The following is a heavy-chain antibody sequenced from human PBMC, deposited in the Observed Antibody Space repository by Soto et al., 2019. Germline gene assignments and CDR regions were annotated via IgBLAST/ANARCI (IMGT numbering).Heavy chain of an antibody. Sequence: ASVKVSCKASGGTFSSYAISWVRQAPGQGLEWMGGIIPIFGTANYAQRFQGRVTITADESTSTAYMELSSPRSEDTAVYYCARGGRCRVRGVSCHGMDVWGQGTRGT. CDR1: GGTFSSYA. V-gene: IGHV1-69*13. J-gene: IGHJ6*02. CDR3: ARGGRCRVRGVSCHGMDV. CDR2: IIPIFGTA. D-gene: IGHD3-10*01.